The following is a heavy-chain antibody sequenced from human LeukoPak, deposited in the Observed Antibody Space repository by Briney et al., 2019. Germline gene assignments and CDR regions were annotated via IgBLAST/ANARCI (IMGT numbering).Heavy chain of an antibody. V-gene: IGHV1-18*01. Sequence: ASVKVSCKASGYTFTSYGISWVRQAPGQGLEWMGWISAYNGNTNYAQKLQGRVTMTTDTSTSTAYMELRSLRSDDTAVYYCVRDRSQTYYYDSSGYRTFDYWGQGTLVTVSS. J-gene: IGHJ4*02. CDR1: GYTFTSYG. CDR2: ISAYNGNT. D-gene: IGHD3-22*01. CDR3: VRDRSQTYYYDSSGYRTFDY.